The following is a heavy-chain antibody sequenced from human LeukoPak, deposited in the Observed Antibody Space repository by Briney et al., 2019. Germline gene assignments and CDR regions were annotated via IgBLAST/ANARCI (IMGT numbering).Heavy chain of an antibody. CDR2: IYSGGST. Sequence: GGSLRLSCAASGFTVSSNYMSWVRQAPGKGLEWASVIYSGGSTYYADSVKGRFTISRDNSKNTLYLQMNSLRAEDTAVYYCARDNYYYGMDVWGQGTTVTVSS. V-gene: IGHV3-66*01. CDR1: GFTVSSNY. J-gene: IGHJ6*02. CDR3: ARDNYYYGMDV.